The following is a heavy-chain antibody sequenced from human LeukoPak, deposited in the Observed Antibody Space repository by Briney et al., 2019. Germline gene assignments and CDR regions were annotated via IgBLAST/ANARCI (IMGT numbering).Heavy chain of an antibody. CDR2: ISSSSSTI. V-gene: IGHV3-48*01. CDR3: ARDRTRYCSGGSCYSSYGMDV. CDR1: GFTFSSYS. J-gene: IGHJ6*02. Sequence: PGGSLRLSCAASGFTFSSYSMNWVRQAPGKGLEWVSYISSSSSTIYYADSVKGRFTISKDNAKNSLYLQMNSLRAEDTAVYYCARDRTRYCSGGSCYSSYGMDVWGQGTTVTVSS. D-gene: IGHD2-15*01.